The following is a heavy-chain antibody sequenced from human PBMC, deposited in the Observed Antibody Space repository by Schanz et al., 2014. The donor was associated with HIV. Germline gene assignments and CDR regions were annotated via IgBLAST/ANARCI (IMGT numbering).Heavy chain of an antibody. CDR2: IKEDGIEK. CDR1: GFTFDNYA. J-gene: IGHJ4*02. Sequence: VQLVESGGGVVQPGRSLRLSWAASGFTFDNYAMTWVRQAPGKGLEWVANIKEDGIEKYYVDSVKGRFTISRDNAKNSLYLNMYSLRAEDTAVYFCAKSNGGDTAVVQYYFDYWGQGTLVSVSS. CDR3: AKSNGGDTAVVQYYFDY. D-gene: IGHD5-18*01. V-gene: IGHV3-7*01.